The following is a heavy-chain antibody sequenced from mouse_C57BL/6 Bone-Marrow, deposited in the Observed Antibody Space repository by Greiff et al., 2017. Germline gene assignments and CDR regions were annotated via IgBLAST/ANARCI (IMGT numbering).Heavy chain of an antibody. CDR3: ARHGGLDY. D-gene: IGHD1-1*02. Sequence: EVKLMESGGDLVKPGGSLKLSCAASGFTFGSYGMSWVRRTPDKRRKWVATISSGGSYTYYPDSVKGRFTISRDNAKNTLYLQMSSLKSEDTAMYYCARHGGLDYWGQGTTLTVSS. V-gene: IGHV5-6*01. CDR1: GFTFGSYG. J-gene: IGHJ2*01. CDR2: ISSGGSYT.